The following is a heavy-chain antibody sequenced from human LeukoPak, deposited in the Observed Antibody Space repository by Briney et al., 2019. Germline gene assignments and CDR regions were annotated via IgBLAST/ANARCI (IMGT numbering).Heavy chain of an antibody. CDR2: TYYRSKWRN. D-gene: IGHD3-16*01. V-gene: IGHV6-1*01. CDR1: GGSISSGSYY. J-gene: IGHJ4*02. Sequence: SETLSLTCTVSGGSISSGSYYWSWIRLSPSRGLEWLGRTYYRSKWRNDYAASVRSRVTIDGDTSKNQFSLHLNSVSPDDTAIYYCARDMGSYGHPFSFEFWGQGTPVTVST. CDR3: ARDMGSYGHPFSFEF.